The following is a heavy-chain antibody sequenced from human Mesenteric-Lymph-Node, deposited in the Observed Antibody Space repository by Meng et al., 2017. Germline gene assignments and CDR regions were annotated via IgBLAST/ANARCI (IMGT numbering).Heavy chain of an antibody. CDR1: GGTLGSHA. Sequence: VQSVPVGAGGKTPGSSVDVPCKASGGTLGSHAVSWVRQGPGQGLEGMGGIIPIFGTANYAQKFQGRLTITADKSTSTAYMELSSLRSEDTAVYYCARDLVGGTGFDPWGQGTLVTVSS. CDR2: IIPIFGTA. CDR3: ARDLVGGTGFDP. J-gene: IGHJ5*02. V-gene: IGHV1-69*06. D-gene: IGHD1-26*01.